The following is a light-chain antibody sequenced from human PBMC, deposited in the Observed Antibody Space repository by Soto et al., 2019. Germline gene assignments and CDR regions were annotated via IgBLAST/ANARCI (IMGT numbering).Light chain of an antibody. V-gene: IGLV2-14*01. J-gene: IGLJ1*01. CDR1: SNDVGGYNY. Sequence: QSALTQVASVSGSPGQSITISCTGTSNDVGGYNYVSWYQQHPDTAPKLIIYDIRYRPSGVSDRFSGSKSGNTASLTISGLQAEDEADYYCSAYTSSSTPYVFGSGTKVTVL. CDR3: SAYTSSSTPYV. CDR2: DIR.